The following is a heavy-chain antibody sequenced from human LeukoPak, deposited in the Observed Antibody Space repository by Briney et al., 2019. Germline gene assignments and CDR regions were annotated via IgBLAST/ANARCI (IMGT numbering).Heavy chain of an antibody. J-gene: IGHJ3*02. CDR1: GGSISSYY. V-gene: IGHV4-59*01. D-gene: IGHD2-2*02. CDR3: ARDLGYCSSTSCYTGGVDAFDI. Sequence: SETLSLTCTVSGGSISSYYWSWIRQPPGKGLEWIGYIHYSGSTNYNTSLKSRVTISVDTSKNQFSLKLSSVTDADTAVYYCARDLGYCSSTSCYTGGVDAFDIWGQGTMVTVSS. CDR2: IHYSGST.